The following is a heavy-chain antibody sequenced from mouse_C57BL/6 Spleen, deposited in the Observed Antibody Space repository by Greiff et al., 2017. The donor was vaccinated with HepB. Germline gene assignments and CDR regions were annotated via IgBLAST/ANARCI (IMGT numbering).Heavy chain of an antibody. CDR3: ARAELDY. J-gene: IGHJ2*01. V-gene: IGHV5-4*03. CDR2: ISDGGSYT. CDR1: GFTFSSYA. Sequence: EVKVVESGGGLVKPGGSLKLSCAASGFTFSSYAMSWVRQTPEKRLEWVATISDGGSYTYYPDNVKGRFTISRDNAKNNLYLQMSHLKSEDTAMYYCARAELDYWGQGTTLTVSS.